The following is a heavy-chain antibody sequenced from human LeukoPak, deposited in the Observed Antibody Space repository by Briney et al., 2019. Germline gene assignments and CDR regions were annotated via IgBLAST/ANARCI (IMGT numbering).Heavy chain of an antibody. CDR3: ARAPPRGSYYRGYFDY. CDR2: IYYSGST. Sequence: SGTLSLTCTVSGGSISSYYWSWIRQAPGKGLEWIGYIYYSGSTTYNPSLKSRVTISVDTSKNQFSLNLSSVTAADTAVYYCARAPPRGSYYRGYFDYWGQGTLVTVSS. J-gene: IGHJ4*02. D-gene: IGHD3-10*01. V-gene: IGHV4-59*01. CDR1: GGSISSYY.